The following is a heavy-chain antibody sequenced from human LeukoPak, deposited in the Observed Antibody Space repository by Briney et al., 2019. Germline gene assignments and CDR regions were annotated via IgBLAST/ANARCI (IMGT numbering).Heavy chain of an antibody. CDR3: ARDRGVGYSYGYCFDY. CDR2: IIPIFGTA. D-gene: IGHD5-18*01. CDR1: GRTFSSYA. J-gene: IGHJ4*02. V-gene: IGHV1-69*13. Sequence: ASVKVSCKASGRTFSSYAISWVRQAPGQGLEWMGGIIPIFGTANYAQKFQGRVTITADESTSTAYMELSSLRSEDTAVYYCARDRGVGYSYGYCFDYWGQGTLVTVSS.